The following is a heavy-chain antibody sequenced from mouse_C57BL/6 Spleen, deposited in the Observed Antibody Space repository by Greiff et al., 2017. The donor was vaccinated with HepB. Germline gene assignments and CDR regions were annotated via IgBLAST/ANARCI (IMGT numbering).Heavy chain of an antibody. J-gene: IGHJ4*01. CDR2: ISSGSSTI. D-gene: IGHD2-2*01. Sequence: EVKLVESGGGLVKPGGSLKLSCAASGFTFSDYGMHWVRQAPEKGLEWVAYISSGSSTIYYADTVKGRFTISRDNAKNTLFLQMTSLRSEDTAMYYCARGYDVLFYAMDYWGQGTSVTVSS. V-gene: IGHV5-17*01. CDR1: GFTFSDYG. CDR3: ARGYDVLFYAMDY.